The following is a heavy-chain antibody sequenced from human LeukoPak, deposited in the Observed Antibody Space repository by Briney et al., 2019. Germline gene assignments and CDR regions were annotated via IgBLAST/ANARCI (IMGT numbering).Heavy chain of an antibody. J-gene: IGHJ4*02. V-gene: IGHV3-33*01. D-gene: IGHD6-13*01. Sequence: GGSLRLSCAASGFTFSSHGMHWVRQAPGKGLEWVAVVWYDGSNEYCADFVRGRFTMSRDNSKDTVYLQMNSLRDDDTAVYYCARDRGSRWFGPIDYWGQGALVTVSS. CDR2: VWYDGSNE. CDR1: GFTFSSHG. CDR3: ARDRGSRWFGPIDY.